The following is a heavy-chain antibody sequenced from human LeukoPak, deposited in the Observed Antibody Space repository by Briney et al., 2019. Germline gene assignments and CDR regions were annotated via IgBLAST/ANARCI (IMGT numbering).Heavy chain of an antibody. J-gene: IGHJ5*02. Sequence: GGSLRLSCAASGFTFDDYGMSWVRQAPGKGLEWVGFIRSKAYGGTTEYAASVKGRFAISRDDSKSIAYLQMNSLKTEDTAVYYCKGAVDTWGQGTLVTVSS. D-gene: IGHD5-12*01. CDR3: KGAVDT. V-gene: IGHV3-49*04. CDR1: GFTFDDYG. CDR2: IRSKAYGGTT.